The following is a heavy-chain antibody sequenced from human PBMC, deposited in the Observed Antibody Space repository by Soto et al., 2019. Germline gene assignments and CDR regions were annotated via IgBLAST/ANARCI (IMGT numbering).Heavy chain of an antibody. CDR1: GFAFTTYL. V-gene: IGHV3-7*03. J-gene: IGHJ4*02. CDR2: ISQDGNEK. Sequence: PGGSLRLSCAASGFAFTTYLISCVLQAPANSPEWVPIISQDGNEKYYVDSVKGRFTIARDNAKNSLYLELRSLRSADTAVYYCARDGYSSSSTVVYWGQGTLVTVSS. D-gene: IGHD6-6*01. CDR3: ARDGYSSSSTVVY.